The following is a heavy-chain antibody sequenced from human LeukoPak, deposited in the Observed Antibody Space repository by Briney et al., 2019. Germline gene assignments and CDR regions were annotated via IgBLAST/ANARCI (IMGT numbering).Heavy chain of an antibody. Sequence: GESLRISCKGSGYSFTSYWINWVRQMPGKGLEWMGRIDPSDSYTNYSPSFQGHVTISADKSISTAYLQWGSLKASDTAIYYCARAGMDIVIVPAAMQAYYYGMDVWGKGTTVTVSS. V-gene: IGHV5-10-1*01. CDR1: GYSFTSYW. CDR2: IDPSDSYT. D-gene: IGHD2-2*03. CDR3: ARAGMDIVIVPAAMQAYYYGMDV. J-gene: IGHJ6*04.